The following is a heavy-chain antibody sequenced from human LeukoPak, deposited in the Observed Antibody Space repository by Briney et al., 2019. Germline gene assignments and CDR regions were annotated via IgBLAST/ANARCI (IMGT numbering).Heavy chain of an antibody. V-gene: IGHV4-4*07. CDR2: IYTSGST. Sequence: SETLSLTCTVSGGSISSYDWSWVRQPAGKGLEWIGRIYTSGSTNYNPSLKSRVTMSEDTSKKQFSLKLSSVTAADTAVYYCARPTQLWSNHDAFDIWGQGTMVTVSS. J-gene: IGHJ3*02. CDR1: GGSISSYD. D-gene: IGHD5-18*01. CDR3: ARPTQLWSNHDAFDI.